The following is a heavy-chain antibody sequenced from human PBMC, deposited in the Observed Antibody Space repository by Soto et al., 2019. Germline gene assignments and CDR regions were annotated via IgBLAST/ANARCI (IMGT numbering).Heavy chain of an antibody. V-gene: IGHV3-23*01. CDR3: AKATNDWTYHFDY. Sequence: EVQLLESGGDLVQPGGSLRLSCAASGFTFDSFAMTWVRQAPRKGLEWVSALSGVGDATNYADSVKGRFTISRDNSKNTLYLQINSLRPEDTAVYYCAKATNDWTYHFDYWGQGTPVTVSS. CDR2: LSGVGDAT. CDR1: GFTFDSFA. J-gene: IGHJ4*02. D-gene: IGHD3-9*01.